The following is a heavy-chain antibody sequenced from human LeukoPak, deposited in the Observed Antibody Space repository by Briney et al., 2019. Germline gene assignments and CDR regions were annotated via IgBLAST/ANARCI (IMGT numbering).Heavy chain of an antibody. Sequence: GGSLRLSCTASGFTFGDYAMSWFRQAPGKGLEWVGFIRSKAYGGTTEYAASVKGRFTISRDDSKSIAYLQMNSLKTEDTAVYYCTRQYSGYEPTTDYFDYWGQGTLVTVSS. CDR1: GFTFGDYA. V-gene: IGHV3-49*03. J-gene: IGHJ4*02. CDR2: IRSKAYGGTT. D-gene: IGHD5-12*01. CDR3: TRQYSGYEPTTDYFDY.